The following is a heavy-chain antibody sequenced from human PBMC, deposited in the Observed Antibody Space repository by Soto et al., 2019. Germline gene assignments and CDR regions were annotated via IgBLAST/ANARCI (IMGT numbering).Heavy chain of an antibody. CDR2: ISYDGSNK. CDR3: AKSVGLTATDAFDI. J-gene: IGHJ3*02. D-gene: IGHD5-18*01. CDR1: GFTFSSYG. V-gene: IGHV3-30*18. Sequence: QVQLVESGGGVVQPGRSLRLSCAASGFTFSSYGMHWVRQAPGKGLEWVAVISYDGSNKYYADSVKGRFTISRDNSKNTLYLQMNSLRAEDTAVYYCAKSVGLTATDAFDIWGQGTMVTVSS.